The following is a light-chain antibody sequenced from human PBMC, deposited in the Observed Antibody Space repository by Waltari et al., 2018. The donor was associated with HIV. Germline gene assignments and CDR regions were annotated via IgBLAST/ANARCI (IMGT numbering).Light chain of an antibody. CDR2: VAS. CDR1: ESVSSN. Sequence: EIVLTQSPATLSVSPGDRVTLSCRASESVSSNLALYQQKPGQSPRLVFYVASSRATGIPDRFSGSGSGTEFTLTISSLQSEDFAVYYCQEYNNWPWTFGQGTKVEIK. J-gene: IGKJ1*01. CDR3: QEYNNWPWT. V-gene: IGKV3-15*01.